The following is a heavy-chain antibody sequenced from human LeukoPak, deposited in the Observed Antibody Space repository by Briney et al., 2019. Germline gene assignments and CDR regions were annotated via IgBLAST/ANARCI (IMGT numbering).Heavy chain of an antibody. J-gene: IGHJ3*02. CDR3: ARHASYDYYDSSGAYAFDI. CDR1: GGSFSSYY. CDR2: IYYSGST. D-gene: IGHD3-22*01. Sequence: KPSETLSLTCAVYGGSFSSYYWGWIRQPPGKGLEWIGSIYYSGSTYYNPSLKSRVTISVDTSKNQFSLKLSSVTAADTAVYYCARHASYDYYDSSGAYAFDIWGQGTMVTVSS. V-gene: IGHV4-39*01.